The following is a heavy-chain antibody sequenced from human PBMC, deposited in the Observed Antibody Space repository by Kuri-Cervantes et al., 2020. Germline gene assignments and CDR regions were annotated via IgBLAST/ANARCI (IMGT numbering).Heavy chain of an antibody. Sequence: SQTLSLTCAVYGGSFSGYYWSWIRQTPGKGLEWIGEIYHSGSTNYNPSLKSRATISVDKSKNQFSLKLSSVTAADTAVYYCARVQYSYGYPFDYWGQGTLVTVSS. J-gene: IGHJ4*02. D-gene: IGHD5-18*01. V-gene: IGHV4-34*01. CDR1: GGSFSGYY. CDR2: IYHSGST. CDR3: ARVQYSYGYPFDY.